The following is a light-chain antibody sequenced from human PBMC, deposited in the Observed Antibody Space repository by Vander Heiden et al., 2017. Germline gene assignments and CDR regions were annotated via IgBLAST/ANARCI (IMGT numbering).Light chain of an antibody. CDR2: EDS. CDR1: SSAVGSYNL. V-gene: IGLV2-23*02. J-gene: IGLJ3*02. CDR3: CSYEGRRTFRV. Sequence: QPAPTQPASASASAGQSITISCTGTSSAVGSYNLVSWYQQHPGTAPKLISYEDSKRPSGVPNRFSGSKSGNTASLTISGLQAEDEADYYCCSYEGRRTFRVFGGGTKLTVL.